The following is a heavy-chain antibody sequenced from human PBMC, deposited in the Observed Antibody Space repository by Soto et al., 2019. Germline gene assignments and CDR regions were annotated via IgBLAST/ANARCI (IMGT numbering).Heavy chain of an antibody. J-gene: IGHJ3*02. CDR2: INSDGSST. CDR1: GFTFSSYW. V-gene: IGHV3-74*01. D-gene: IGHD4-17*01. CDR3: AREIAYGDYVSDAFDI. Sequence: PGGSLRLSCAASGFTFSSYWMHWVRQAPGKGLVWVSRINSDGSSTSYADSVKGRFTISRDNAKNTLYLQMNRLRAEDTAVYYCAREIAYGDYVSDAFDIWGQGTMVTVSS.